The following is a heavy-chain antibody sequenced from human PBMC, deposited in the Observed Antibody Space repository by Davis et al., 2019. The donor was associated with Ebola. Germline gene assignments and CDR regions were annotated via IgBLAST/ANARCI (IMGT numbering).Heavy chain of an antibody. V-gene: IGHV7-4-1*02. CDR3: TTPGGQDSGYDVFDI. D-gene: IGHD5-12*01. Sequence: AASVKVSCKASGYKLTSYTMNWVRQAPGQGLEWMGWINTNTGNPTYAQGFTGRFVFSLDTSVSTTYLQISSLKAEDTAIYYCTTPGGQDSGYDVFDIWGQGTMVTVSS. CDR1: GYKLTSYT. J-gene: IGHJ3*02. CDR2: INTNTGNP.